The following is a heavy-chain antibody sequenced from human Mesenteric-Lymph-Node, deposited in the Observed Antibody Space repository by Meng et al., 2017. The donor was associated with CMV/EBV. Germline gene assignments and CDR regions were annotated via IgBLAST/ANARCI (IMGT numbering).Heavy chain of an antibody. Sequence: SVKVSCKASGVTFNNFVISWVRQAPGQGPEWMGGIIPMLDIIMKDTQKFQGRVTITADKSTSTVYMELSSLRAEDTAIYYCARGNTYYDLWSGYGDVFDIWGQGTVVTVSS. V-gene: IGHV1-69*10. J-gene: IGHJ3*02. D-gene: IGHD3-3*01. CDR2: IIPMLDII. CDR1: GVTFNNFV. CDR3: ARGNTYYDLWSGYGDVFDI.